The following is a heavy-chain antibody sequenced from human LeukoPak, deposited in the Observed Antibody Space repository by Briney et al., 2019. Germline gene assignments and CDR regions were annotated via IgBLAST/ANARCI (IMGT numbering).Heavy chain of an antibody. V-gene: IGHV4-59*01. D-gene: IGHD3/OR15-3a*01. CDR3: ARRTGYYDGFDY. CDR2: IYNSGSS. J-gene: IGHJ4*02. Sequence: KPSETLSLTFTVSGGSISNYYWSWIRQPPEKGLEWIGYIYNSGSSNYNPSLKSRVTISVDTSKSQFSLKLSSVTAADTAVYYCARRTGYYDGFDYWGQGTLVTVSS. CDR1: GGSISNYY.